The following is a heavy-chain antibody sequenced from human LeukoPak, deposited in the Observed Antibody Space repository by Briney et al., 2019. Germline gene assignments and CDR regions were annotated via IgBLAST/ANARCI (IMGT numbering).Heavy chain of an antibody. Sequence: PGGFLRLSCEASGFSFNTLGMHWVRQAPGKGLEWVGVISYDGSNKYYGDSVKGRFTISRDNSNNTLFLQMNSLRSEDTAVYYCAKGSYYFESWGQGTLVTVSS. D-gene: IGHD3-16*01. CDR2: ISYDGSNK. J-gene: IGHJ4*02. V-gene: IGHV3-30*18. CDR1: GFSFNTLG. CDR3: AKGSYYFES.